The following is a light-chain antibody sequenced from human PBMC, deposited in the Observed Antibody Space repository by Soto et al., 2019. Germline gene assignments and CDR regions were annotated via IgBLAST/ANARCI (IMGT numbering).Light chain of an antibody. CDR1: QSVSSN. CDR2: GAS. V-gene: IGKV3-15*01. Sequence: IVLTQSPATLSVSPGDTATLSCRANQSVSSNLAWYQQKPGQAPRLLIYGASIRATGVPATFSGSGSGTEFTLSISSLQSEHLGVYYCQQDSSWPLTFGGGTKVDIK. J-gene: IGKJ4*01. CDR3: QQDSSWPLT.